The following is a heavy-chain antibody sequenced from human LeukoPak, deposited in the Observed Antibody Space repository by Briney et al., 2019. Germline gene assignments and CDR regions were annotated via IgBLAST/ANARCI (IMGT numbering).Heavy chain of an antibody. J-gene: IGHJ6*02. CDR3: ARDVRPQDYYGMDV. CDR2: IYYSGST. V-gene: IGHV4-31*03. CDR1: GGSISSGGYY. Sequence: SETLSLTCTVSGGSISSGGYYWSWIRQHPGKGLEWIGYIYYSGSTYYNPSLKSRVTISVDTSKNQFSLKLSSVTAADTAVYYCARDVRPQDYYGMDVWGQGTTVTVSS.